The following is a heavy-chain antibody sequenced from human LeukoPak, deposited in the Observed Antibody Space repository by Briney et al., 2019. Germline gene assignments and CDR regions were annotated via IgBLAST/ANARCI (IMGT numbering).Heavy chain of an antibody. CDR1: GGSLSGFY. Sequence: SETLSLTCAVNGGSLSGFYWSWIRQPPGKGLEWIGRVNHGGSTNYNPSLKSRVTISVDTSKNQFSLKLSSVPAADTAVYYCARASFCVSNTCHNLSFCALWGQGTVVTVSS. D-gene: IGHD3-3*01. J-gene: IGHJ4*02. V-gene: IGHV4-34*01. CDR2: VNHGGST. CDR3: ARASFCVSNTCHNLSFCAL.